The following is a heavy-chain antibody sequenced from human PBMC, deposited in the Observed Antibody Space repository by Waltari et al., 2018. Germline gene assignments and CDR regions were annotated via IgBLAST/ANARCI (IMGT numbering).Heavy chain of an antibody. D-gene: IGHD4-17*01. J-gene: IGHJ3*02. Sequence: EVQLVESGGGLVQPGGSLRLSCAASGFTFSSYWMSWVRQAPGKGLEWVANIKQDGSEKYYVDSVKGRFTISRDNAKNSLYLQMNSLRAEDTAVYYCARVATTVTSRAFDIWGQGTMVTVSS. CDR2: IKQDGSEK. CDR1: GFTFSSYW. V-gene: IGHV3-7*01. CDR3: ARVATTVTSRAFDI.